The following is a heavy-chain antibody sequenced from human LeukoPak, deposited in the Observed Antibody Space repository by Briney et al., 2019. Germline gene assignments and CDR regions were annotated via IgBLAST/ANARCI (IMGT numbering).Heavy chain of an antibody. V-gene: IGHV4-4*09. Sequence: PSETLSLTCTVSGGSISTYSWNWIRQPPGKGLEWIGRIYTSGTTNYNPSLQSRVTISVDTSKNQFSLNLSSVTAADTAVYYCARYGSGTYPRFDYWGQGTLVTVSS. CDR3: ARYGSGTYPRFDY. CDR2: IYTSGTT. CDR1: GGSISTYS. D-gene: IGHD3-10*01. J-gene: IGHJ4*02.